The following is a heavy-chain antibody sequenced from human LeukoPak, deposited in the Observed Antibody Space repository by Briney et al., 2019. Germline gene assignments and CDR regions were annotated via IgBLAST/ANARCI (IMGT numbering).Heavy chain of an antibody. CDR2: TSYTGNT. V-gene: IGHV4-61*01. J-gene: IGHJ6*02. D-gene: IGHD2-2*01. CDR1: GGSVSSGTYY. Sequence: LETLSLTCTVSGGSVSSGTYYWSWIRQPPGKGLEWIGYTSYTGNTNYNPSLKSRVTISVDTSKNQFSLKLSSVTAADTAVYYCARDYCSSTTCYDSYYYGMDVWGQGTTVTVSS. CDR3: ARDYCSSTTCYDSYYYGMDV.